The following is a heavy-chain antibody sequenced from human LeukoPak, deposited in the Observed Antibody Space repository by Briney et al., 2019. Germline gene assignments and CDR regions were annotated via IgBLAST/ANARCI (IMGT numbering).Heavy chain of an antibody. J-gene: IGHJ5*02. CDR3: ARGYSGYDFFWFDP. V-gene: IGHV4-34*01. CDR2: INHSGST. Sequence: SETLSLTCAVYGGSFSGYYWSWIRQPPGKGLEWIGEINHSGSTNYNPSLKSRVTISVDTSKNQFSLKLSSVTAAGTAVYYCARGYSGYDFFWFDPWGQGTLVTVSS. D-gene: IGHD5-12*01. CDR1: GGSFSGYY.